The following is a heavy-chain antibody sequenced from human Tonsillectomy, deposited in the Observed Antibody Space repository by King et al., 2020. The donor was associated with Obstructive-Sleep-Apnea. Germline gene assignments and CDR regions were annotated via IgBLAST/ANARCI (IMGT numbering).Heavy chain of an antibody. CDR1: GCACTTGEVG. V-gene: IGHV2-5*02. Sequence: TLTLTCTFSGCACTTGEVGVAWSRQPPGKALEWLALIYWDDVKRYSPSLKSRLTSTKDTSKNQVVLTMTNMGPVDTATYFCAHRQAATYYFDYWGQGTLVTVSS. D-gene: IGHD2-15*01. CDR2: IYWDDVK. J-gene: IGHJ4*02. CDR3: AHRQAATYYFDY.